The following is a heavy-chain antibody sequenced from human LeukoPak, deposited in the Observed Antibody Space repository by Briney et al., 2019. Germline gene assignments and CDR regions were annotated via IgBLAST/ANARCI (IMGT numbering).Heavy chain of an antibody. CDR2: ISSDATNK. J-gene: IGHJ5*01. Sequence: GGSLRLSCVASGFTFSRFAMHWVRQAPGKGPEWVSLISSDATNKYYADSVKGGFTISRDNSRNTLYLQMNSLRAEDTAVYYCAKLGQIRHFDFVNWFDSWGQGTLVIVSS. D-gene: IGHD3-9*01. CDR3: AKLGQIRHFDFVNWFDS. CDR1: GFTFSRFA. V-gene: IGHV3-30*18.